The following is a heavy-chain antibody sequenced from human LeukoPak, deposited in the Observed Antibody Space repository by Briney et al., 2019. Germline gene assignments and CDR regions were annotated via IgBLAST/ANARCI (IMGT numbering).Heavy chain of an antibody. D-gene: IGHD3-16*01. CDR3: ARGGGLDV. V-gene: IGHV3-7*03. Sequence: GGSLRLSCAASGFTFSSYWMNWARQAPGRGLGWVASINHNGNVNYYVDSVKGRFTISRDNAKNSLYLQMSNLRAEDTAVYFCARGGGLDVWGQGATVTVSS. CDR1: GFTFSSYW. CDR2: INHNGNVN. J-gene: IGHJ6*02.